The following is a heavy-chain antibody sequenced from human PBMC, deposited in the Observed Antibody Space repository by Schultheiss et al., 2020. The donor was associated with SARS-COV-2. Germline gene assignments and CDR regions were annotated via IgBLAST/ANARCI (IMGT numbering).Heavy chain of an antibody. D-gene: IGHD1-26*01. Sequence: GGSLRLPCAASGFTFSSYGMHWVRQAPGKGLEWVAVISYDGSNKYYADSVKGRFTISRDNSKNTLYLQMNSLRAEDTAVYYCASEVGATIGACPGDYWGQGSLVTVSS. V-gene: IGHV3-30*12. CDR1: GFTFSSYG. CDR2: ISYDGSNK. J-gene: IGHJ4*02. CDR3: ASEVGATIGACPGDY.